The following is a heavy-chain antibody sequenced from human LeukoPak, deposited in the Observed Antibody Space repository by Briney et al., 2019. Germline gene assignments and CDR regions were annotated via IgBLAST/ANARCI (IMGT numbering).Heavy chain of an antibody. V-gene: IGHV3-23*01. D-gene: IGHD3-3*01. CDR2: VSGSGDSI. J-gene: IGHJ4*02. CDR1: GFTFSNYA. CDR3: AKDSSPDFWSGSLDY. Sequence: GGSLRLSCAASGFTFSNYAMSWVRQAPGKGLEWVSAVSGSGDSIYYADSVKGRFTISRDNSKNTLYLQMNSLRAEDTAVYYCAKDSSPDFWSGSLDYWGQGTLVTVSS.